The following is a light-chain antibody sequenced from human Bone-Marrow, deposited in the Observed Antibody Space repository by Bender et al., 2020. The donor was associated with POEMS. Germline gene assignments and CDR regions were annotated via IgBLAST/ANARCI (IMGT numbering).Light chain of an antibody. J-gene: IGLJ3*02. CDR1: SSDVGSYNL. V-gene: IGLV2-14*02. CDR3: CSYRSSTTLV. CDR2: EGS. Sequence: QSALTQPASVSGSPGQSITISCTGTSSDVGSYNLVSWYQQHPGKAPKFMIYEGSKRPSGVSNRFSGSKSGNTASLTISGLRTEDEADYYCCSYRSSTTLVFGGGTKVTVL.